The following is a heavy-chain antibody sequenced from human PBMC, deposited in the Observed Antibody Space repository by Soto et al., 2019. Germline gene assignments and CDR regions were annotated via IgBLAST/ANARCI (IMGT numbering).Heavy chain of an antibody. CDR1: GGTFSSYA. Sequence: QVQLVQSGAEVKKPGSSVKVSCKASGGTFSSYAISWVRQAPGQGLEWMGEIIPIFGTANYAQKFQGRVTITADESTSTAYMELSSLRSEDTAVYYCAREGKPGYCSGGSCYYLFDYWGQGTLVTVSS. J-gene: IGHJ4*02. CDR2: IIPIFGTA. V-gene: IGHV1-69*01. D-gene: IGHD2-15*01. CDR3: AREGKPGYCSGGSCYYLFDY.